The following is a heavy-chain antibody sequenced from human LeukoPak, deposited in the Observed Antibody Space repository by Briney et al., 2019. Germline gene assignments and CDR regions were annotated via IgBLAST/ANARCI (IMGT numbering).Heavy chain of an antibody. CDR1: GGSISSGSYY. J-gene: IGHJ5*02. CDR3: ARYGQWPSNWFDP. CDR2: IYTSGST. Sequence: PSETLSLTCTVSGGSISSGSYYWSWSRQPAGKGLEWIGRIYTSGSTNYNPSLKSRVTISVDTSKNQFSLKLSSVTAADTAVYYCARYGQWPSNWFDPWGQGTLVTVSS. V-gene: IGHV4-61*02. D-gene: IGHD6-19*01.